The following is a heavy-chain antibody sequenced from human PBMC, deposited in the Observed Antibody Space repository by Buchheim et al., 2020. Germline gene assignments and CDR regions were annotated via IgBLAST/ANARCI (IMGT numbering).Heavy chain of an antibody. Sequence: QVQLVESGGGVVQPGRSLRLSCAASGFTFSSYAMHWVRQAPGKGLEWVAVISYDGSNKYYADSVKGRFTISRDNSKHKLYLQMNSLRAEDTAVYYCARDLACSGGSCFIIYYYYGMDVWGQGTT. J-gene: IGHJ6*02. CDR3: ARDLACSGGSCFIIYYYYGMDV. CDR1: GFTFSSYA. CDR2: ISYDGSNK. V-gene: IGHV3-30-3*01. D-gene: IGHD2-15*01.